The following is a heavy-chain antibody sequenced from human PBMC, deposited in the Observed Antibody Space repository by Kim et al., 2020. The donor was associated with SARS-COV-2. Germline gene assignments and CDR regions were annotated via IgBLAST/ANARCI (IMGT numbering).Heavy chain of an antibody. D-gene: IGHD1-26*01. CDR3: AKGGQWDFLSDY. CDR1: GYTFTAYY. CDR2: ISAYNGNT. Sequence: ASVKVSCQASGYTFTAYYVNWVRQAPGQGLEWMGWISAYNGNTNYAQKFQGRVTLTTDTSTSTAYTELRSLTSDDTAVYYCAKGGQWDFLSDYWGQGTLVTVSS. J-gene: IGHJ4*02. V-gene: IGHV1-18*01.